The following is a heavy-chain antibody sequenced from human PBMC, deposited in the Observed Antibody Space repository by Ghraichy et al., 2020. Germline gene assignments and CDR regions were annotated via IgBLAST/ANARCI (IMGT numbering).Heavy chain of an antibody. J-gene: IGHJ4*02. CDR1: GGSFSGYY. CDR3: ARKGGGYSYGQEDY. Sequence: SETLSLTCAVYGGSFSGYYWSWIRQPPGKGLEWIGEINHSGSTNYNPSLKSRVTISVDTSKNQFSLKLSSVTAADTAVYYCARKGGGYSYGQEDYWGQGTLVTVSS. D-gene: IGHD5-18*01. V-gene: IGHV4-34*01. CDR2: INHSGST.